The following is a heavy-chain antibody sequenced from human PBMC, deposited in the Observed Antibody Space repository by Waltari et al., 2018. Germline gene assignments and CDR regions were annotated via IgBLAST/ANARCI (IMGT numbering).Heavy chain of an antibody. CDR3: ARGLPAYYYDSSGYTDHDAFDI. Sequence: QVQLQEWGPGPVTPSETLSLTCAVAGYSISSGYYWGAIRQPPVKGLGWIGSIYHSGSTYYNQSLKNRVTISVYTSKNQYSLKRSSVTAAYTAVYYCARGLPAYYYDSSGYTDHDAFDIWGQGTMVTVSS. CDR1: GYSISSGYY. J-gene: IGHJ3*02. D-gene: IGHD3-22*01. V-gene: IGHV4-38-2*01. CDR2: IYHSGST.